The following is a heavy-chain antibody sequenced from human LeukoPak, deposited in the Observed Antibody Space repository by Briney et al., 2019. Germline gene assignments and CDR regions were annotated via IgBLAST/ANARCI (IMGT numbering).Heavy chain of an antibody. V-gene: IGHV3-7*01. J-gene: IGHJ5*02. CDR2: IKQDGSEK. CDR3: ARGASGIQIWFFDP. CDR1: GFTFSSYW. Sequence: GGSLRLSCAAPGFTFSSYWMSWVRQAPGKGLEWVANIKQDGSEKYYVDSVKGRFTISRDNAKKSLYLEMNSLRAEDTAVYYCARGASGIQIWFFDPWGQGTLVTVSS. D-gene: IGHD5-18*01.